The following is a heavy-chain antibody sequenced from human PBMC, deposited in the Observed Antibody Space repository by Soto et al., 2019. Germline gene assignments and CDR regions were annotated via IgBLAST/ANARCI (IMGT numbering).Heavy chain of an antibody. Sequence: QVQLVQSGAEVKKPGSSVKVSCKASGGTFSSYAISWVRQAPGQGLEWMGGIIPIFGTANYAQKFQGRVTITADESTSTAYMELSSLRSEDTAVYYCARDKYSSSWYPLPPMDNWFDPWGQGTLVTVSS. CDR3: ARDKYSSSWYPLPPMDNWFDP. V-gene: IGHV1-69*01. CDR2: IIPIFGTA. J-gene: IGHJ5*02. D-gene: IGHD6-13*01. CDR1: GGTFSSYA.